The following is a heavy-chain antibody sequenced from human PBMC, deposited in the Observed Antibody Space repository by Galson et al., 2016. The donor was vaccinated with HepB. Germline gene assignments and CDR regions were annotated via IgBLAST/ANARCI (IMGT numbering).Heavy chain of an antibody. CDR2: ISTGSTAI. D-gene: IGHD3-3*01. Sequence: SLRLSCAASGFSFGNFNFNWVRQAPGKGLEWLTFISTGSTAIFYADSVRGRFTMSRDNAKNSLYIQMNSLRDEDKAWYYCAGDSKPFWRGHLSLFDVPDGFDVWGRGTMVAVSS. CDR3: AGDSKPFWRGHLSLFDVPDGFDV. CDR1: GFSFGNFN. J-gene: IGHJ3*01. V-gene: IGHV3-48*02.